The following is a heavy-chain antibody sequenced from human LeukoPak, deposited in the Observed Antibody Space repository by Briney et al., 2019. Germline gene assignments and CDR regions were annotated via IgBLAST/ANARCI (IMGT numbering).Heavy chain of an antibody. V-gene: IGHV4-39*07. CDR3: ARVSLEIVVLPAAPNWFDP. D-gene: IGHD2-2*01. CDR2: IYYSGST. CDR1: GGSISTSSYY. Sequence: PSETLSLTCTVTGGSISTSSYYWGWIRQPPGKGLEWIGSIYYSGSTYYNPSLKSRVTISVDTSKNQFSLKLSSVTAADTAVYYCARVSLEIVVLPAAPNWFDPWGQGTLVTVSS. J-gene: IGHJ5*02.